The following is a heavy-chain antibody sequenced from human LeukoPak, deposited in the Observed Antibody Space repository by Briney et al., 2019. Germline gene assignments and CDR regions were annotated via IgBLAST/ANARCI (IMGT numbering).Heavy chain of an antibody. CDR3: ARDFYGDYGAG. Sequence: SETLSLTCSVSGDSMTGYYWSWIRQPPGKGLEWIGYIYYTGTTNYNPSLKSRVTISVDTSKNQFSLRLTSVTASDTAVYFCARDFYGDYGAGWGQGILVSVSP. CDR1: GDSMTGYY. D-gene: IGHD4-17*01. V-gene: IGHV4-59*01. CDR2: IYYTGTT. J-gene: IGHJ4*02.